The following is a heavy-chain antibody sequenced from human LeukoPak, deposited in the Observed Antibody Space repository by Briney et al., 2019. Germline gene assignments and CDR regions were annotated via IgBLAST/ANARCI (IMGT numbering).Heavy chain of an antibody. Sequence: ASVKVSCKASGYTFTSYDINWVRQATGQGLEWRGWMNPNSGNTGYAQKFQGRVTITRNTSISTAYMELSSLRSEDTAVYYCARDNYLVGYSYGTYYYYMDVWGKGTTVTVSS. CDR2: MNPNSGNT. J-gene: IGHJ6*03. V-gene: IGHV1-8*03. CDR1: GYTFTSYD. CDR3: ARDNYLVGYSYGTYYYYMDV. D-gene: IGHD5-18*01.